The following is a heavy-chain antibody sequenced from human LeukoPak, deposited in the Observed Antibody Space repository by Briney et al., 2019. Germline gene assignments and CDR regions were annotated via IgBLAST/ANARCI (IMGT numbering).Heavy chain of an antibody. CDR1: GGTFSSYA. V-gene: IGHV1-69*13. J-gene: IGHJ6*02. CDR2: IIPIFGTA. CDR3: ATTVVAVAGKYYYYYYGMDV. Sequence: SVTVSCKASGGTFSSYAISWVRQAPGQGLEWMGGIIPIFGTANYAQKFQGRVTITADESTSTAYMELSSLRSEDTAVYYCATTVVAVAGKYYYYYYGMDVWGQGTTVTVSS. D-gene: IGHD6-19*01.